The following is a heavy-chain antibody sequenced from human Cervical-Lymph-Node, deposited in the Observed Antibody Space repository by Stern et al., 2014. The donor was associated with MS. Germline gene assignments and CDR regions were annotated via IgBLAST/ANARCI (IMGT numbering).Heavy chain of an antibody. CDR2: VEPNGGDT. CDR1: GYTLTANY. CDR3: AREATLLVVGIDY. D-gene: IGHD2-15*01. J-gene: IGHJ4*02. Sequence: VQLVESGAEVRKPGASVKVACRASGYTLTANYIHWARQAPGQGLEWMGRVEPNGGDTMKAQKFQGRDNMTRDTSMNTVYMELTSLRSDDTAVYYCAREATLLVVGIDYWGQGTLVTVSS. V-gene: IGHV1-2*06.